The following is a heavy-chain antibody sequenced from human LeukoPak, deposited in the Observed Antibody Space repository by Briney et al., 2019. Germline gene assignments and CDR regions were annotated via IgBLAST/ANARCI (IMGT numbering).Heavy chain of an antibody. Sequence: GETLRLSCAASGFTFSTYGITWVRQAPGKGLEWVSAISGRADLTFYADSVKGRFTISRDNSKNTLYLQMNSLRAEDTAVYYCAKADYDILTGWDYYYMDVWGKGTTVTISS. CDR3: AKADYDILTGWDYYYMDV. CDR2: ISGRADLT. CDR1: GFTFSTYG. V-gene: IGHV3-23*01. J-gene: IGHJ6*03. D-gene: IGHD3-9*01.